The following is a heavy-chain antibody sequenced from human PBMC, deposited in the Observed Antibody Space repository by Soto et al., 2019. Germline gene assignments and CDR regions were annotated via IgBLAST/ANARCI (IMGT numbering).Heavy chain of an antibody. J-gene: IGHJ4*02. CDR2: IYHSGST. D-gene: IGHD6-19*01. Sequence: QLQLQESGSGLVKPSQTLSLTCAVSGGSISSGGYSWSWIRQPPGKGLEWIGYIYHSGSTYYNPSLTRRVTTSVDRSQNQVSVKLSSVTAADTAVYYCASAGGLGAVAADYWGQGTLVTVSS. CDR1: GGSISSGGYS. CDR3: ASAGGLGAVAADY. V-gene: IGHV4-30-2*01.